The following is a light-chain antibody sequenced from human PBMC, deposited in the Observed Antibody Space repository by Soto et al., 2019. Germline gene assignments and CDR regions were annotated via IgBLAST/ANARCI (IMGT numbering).Light chain of an antibody. V-gene: IGKV3-20*01. CDR2: GAS. CDR1: QSVSSSY. Sequence: EVVLTQSPGTLSLSPGERATLSCRASQSVSSSYLAWYRQKPGKAPRLLIYGASSRATGIPDRFSGSGSGTDFTLTISRLEPEDFALYYCQQYGSSPLTFGGVTKVEIK. CDR3: QQYGSSPLT. J-gene: IGKJ4*01.